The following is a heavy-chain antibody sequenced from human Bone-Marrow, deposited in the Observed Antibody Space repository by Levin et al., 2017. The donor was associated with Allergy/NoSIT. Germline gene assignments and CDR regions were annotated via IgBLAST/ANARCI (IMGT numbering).Heavy chain of an antibody. V-gene: IGHV1-2*02. CDR3: ARSLVAATFED. J-gene: IGHJ4*01. CDR1: GYTLSDLP. Sequence: GGSLRLSCKISGYTLSDLPIHWVRQAPGQGLEWMAWINPDSGGTRFAEKFQARVIVTRDTSTSTAYMELTGLTSDDTAVFYCARSLVAATFEDWGQGTLVAVSS. CDR2: INPDSGGT. D-gene: IGHD6-19*01.